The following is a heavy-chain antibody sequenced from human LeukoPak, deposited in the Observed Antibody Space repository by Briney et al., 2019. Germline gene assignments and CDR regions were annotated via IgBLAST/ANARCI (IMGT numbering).Heavy chain of an antibody. J-gene: IGHJ4*02. CDR3: ASPGTVAGTVVGDY. CDR2: INTNTGNP. D-gene: IGHD6-19*01. CDR1: GYTFTSYA. V-gene: IGHV7-4-1*02. Sequence: ASVNVSCKASGYTFTSYAMNWVRQAPGQGLEWMGWINTNTGNPTYAQGFTGRFVFSLDTSVSTAYLQISSLKAEDTAVYYCASPGTVAGTVVGDYWGQGTLVTVSS.